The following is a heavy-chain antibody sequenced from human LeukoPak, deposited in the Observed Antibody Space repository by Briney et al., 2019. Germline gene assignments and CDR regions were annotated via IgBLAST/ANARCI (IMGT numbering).Heavy chain of an antibody. CDR2: IYYSGNT. V-gene: IGHV4-59*01. D-gene: IGHD1-1*01. CDR3: ARVGTTGTTGDY. Sequence: PSETLSLTCTVSGGSISSYYRSWIRQSPGKGLEWIGYIYYSGNTNYNPSLKSRVTISVDTSKNQFSLKLSSVTAADTAVYYCARVGTTGTTGDYWGQGTLVTVSS. J-gene: IGHJ4*02. CDR1: GGSISSYY.